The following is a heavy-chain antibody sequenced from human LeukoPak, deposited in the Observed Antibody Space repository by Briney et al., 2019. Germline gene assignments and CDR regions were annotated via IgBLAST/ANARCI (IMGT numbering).Heavy chain of an antibody. V-gene: IGHV4-38-2*02. CDR2: IYHSGST. CDR3: SRASSTSYYDY. J-gene: IGHJ4*02. D-gene: IGHD6-19*01. CDR1: GYSITSGYY. Sequence: SETLSLTCTVSGYSITSGYYWGWIRQPPGKGLEWIGTIYHSGSTYYSPSLKSRVTISVDTSKNQFSLKLSSVTAADTALYYCSRASSTSYYDYWGQGSLVTVSS.